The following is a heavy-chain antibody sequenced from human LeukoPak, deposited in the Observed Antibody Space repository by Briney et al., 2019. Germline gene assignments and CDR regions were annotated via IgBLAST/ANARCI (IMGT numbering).Heavy chain of an antibody. CDR1: GGSISSGSYY. V-gene: IGHV4-61*02. D-gene: IGHD3-9*01. J-gene: IGHJ5*02. CDR2: IYTSGST. Sequence: SQTLSLTCTVSGGSISSGSYYWSWIRQPAGKGLEWIGRIYTSGSTNYNPSLKSRVTISVDTSKNQFSLKLSSVTAADTAVYYCARERPYYDILTGYSGNWFDPWGQGTLVTVSS. CDR3: ARERPYYDILTGYSGNWFDP.